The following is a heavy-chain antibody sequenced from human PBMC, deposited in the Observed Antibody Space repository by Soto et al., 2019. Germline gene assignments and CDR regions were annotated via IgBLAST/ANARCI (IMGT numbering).Heavy chain of an antibody. CDR1: EGTFNSYA. CDR2: IIPYYNTL. Sequence: QAQVVQSGAEVRKPGSSVKLSCKACEGTFNSYAIAWVRQAPGQGLEWMGGIIPYYNTLNYAQKFQDRVTITADDSTNTVYMELSSLRSDDTAVYFCASGASRWYPYFFDSRAQGTLVTVSS. D-gene: IGHD6-13*01. V-gene: IGHV1-69*01. CDR3: ASGASRWYPYFFDS. J-gene: IGHJ4*02.